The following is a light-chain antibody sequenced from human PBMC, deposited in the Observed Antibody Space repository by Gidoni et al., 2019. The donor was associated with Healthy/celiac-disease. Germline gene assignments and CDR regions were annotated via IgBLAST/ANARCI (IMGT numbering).Light chain of an antibody. J-gene: IGLJ2*01. CDR3: SSYTSSSVV. Sequence: QPAPTQPASVSVSPGQSIPISCTGTSSDVGGYNYVSWYQQHPGKAPKLMIYDVSNRPSGVSNRFSGSKSGNTASLTISGLQAEDEADYYCSSYTSSSVVFGGGTKLTVL. V-gene: IGLV2-14*01. CDR1: SSDVGGYNY. CDR2: DVS.